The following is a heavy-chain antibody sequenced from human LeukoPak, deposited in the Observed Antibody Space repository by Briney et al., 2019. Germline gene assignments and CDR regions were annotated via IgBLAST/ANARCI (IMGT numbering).Heavy chain of an antibody. CDR1: GGSFSGYY. Sequence: SETLSLTCAVYGGSFSGYYWSWIRQPPGKGLEWIGEINHSGSTNYNPSLKSRVTISVDTSKNQFSLKLSSVTAADTAVYYCASASTTVTFFDYWGQGTLVTASS. D-gene: IGHD4-17*01. CDR2: INHSGST. V-gene: IGHV4-34*01. CDR3: ASASTTVTFFDY. J-gene: IGHJ4*02.